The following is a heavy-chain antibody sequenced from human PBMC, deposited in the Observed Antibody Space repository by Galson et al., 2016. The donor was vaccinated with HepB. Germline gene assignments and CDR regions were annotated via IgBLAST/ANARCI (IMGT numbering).Heavy chain of an antibody. CDR1: GYSFRNYG. J-gene: IGHJ4*02. D-gene: IGHD3-3*01. V-gene: IGHV1-18*01. CDR2: ISAYGGKT. CDR3: SRGVEEDFWSGYSVDYFDY. Sequence: SVKVSCKASGYSFRNYGITWVRQASGQGLEWMGWISAYGGKTVYAQRFQGRLTMTTETSTTTASMELRNLRSDDTAVYYCSRGVEEDFWSGYSVDYFDYWGQGTLVTVSA.